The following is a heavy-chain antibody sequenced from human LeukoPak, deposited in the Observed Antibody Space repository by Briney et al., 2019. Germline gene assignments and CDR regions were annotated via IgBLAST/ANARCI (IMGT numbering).Heavy chain of an antibody. D-gene: IGHD5-18*01. CDR2: IKQDGTES. J-gene: IGHJ4*02. CDR3: AKDKERAMVRVFDY. CDR1: GFPFSSYW. Sequence: PGGSLRLSCAASGFPFSSYWTSWVRQAPGKGLEWVANIKQDGTESHYVDSVKGRFTISRDNSKNSLYLQMNSLRTEDTALYYCAKDKERAMVRVFDYWGQGSLVTVCS. V-gene: IGHV3-7*05.